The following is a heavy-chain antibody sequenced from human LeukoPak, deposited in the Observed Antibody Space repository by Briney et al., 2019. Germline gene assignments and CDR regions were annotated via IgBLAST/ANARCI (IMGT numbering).Heavy chain of an antibody. J-gene: IGHJ5*02. CDR1: GFTLTDY. D-gene: IGHD3-10*01. V-gene: IGHV1-2*02. Sequence: VASVKASCKASGFTLTDYIHWVRQDPRQGLQWMGWIKPNSGDTDYAQKFQGRVTMTRDTSITTAYMELSSLRSDDTAVYYCARRGVINREFDRWGQGTLVTVSS. CDR2: IKPNSGDT. CDR3: ARRGVINREFDR.